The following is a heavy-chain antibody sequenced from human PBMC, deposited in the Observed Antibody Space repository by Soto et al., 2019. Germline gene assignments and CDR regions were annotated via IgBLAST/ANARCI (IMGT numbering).Heavy chain of an antibody. V-gene: IGHV4-59*01. J-gene: IGHJ3*02. Sequence: QVQLQESGPGLVKPSETLSLTCTVSGGSISSYYWSWIRQPPGKGLEWIGYIDYSGSTNYNPSLKSRVTISVDTSTNQFSLKLSSVTAADTAVDYCARPGLKEWLDAFDIWGQGTMVTVSS. CDR2: IDYSGST. D-gene: IGHD3-3*01. CDR1: GGSISSYY. CDR3: ARPGLKEWLDAFDI.